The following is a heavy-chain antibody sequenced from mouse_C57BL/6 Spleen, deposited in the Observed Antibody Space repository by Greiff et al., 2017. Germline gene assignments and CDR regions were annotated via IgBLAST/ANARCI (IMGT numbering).Heavy chain of an antibody. CDR1: GYSITSGYD. D-gene: IGHD2-4*01. V-gene: IGHV3-1*01. CDR2: ISYSGST. J-gene: IGHJ3*01. Sequence: EVQLQESGPGMVKPSQSLSLTCTVTGYSITSGYDWHWIRHFPGNKLEWMGYISYSGSTNYNPSLKSRISITHDTSKNHFFLKLNSVTTEDTATYYCARWDYDAEGLAYWGQGTLVTVSA. CDR3: ARWDYDAEGLAY.